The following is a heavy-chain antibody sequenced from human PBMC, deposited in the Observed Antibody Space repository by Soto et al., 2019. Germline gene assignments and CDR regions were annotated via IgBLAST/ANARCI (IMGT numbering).Heavy chain of an antibody. J-gene: IGHJ4*02. CDR3: ANSDLNSSSPFDY. CDR1: GFTFSSYG. CDR2: ISYDGSNK. D-gene: IGHD6-6*01. V-gene: IGHV3-30*18. Sequence: LRLSCSASGFTFSSYGMHWVRQAPGKGLEWVAVISYDGSNKYYADSVKGRFTISRDNSKNTLYLQMNSLRAEDTAVYYCANSDLNSSSPFDYWGQGTLVTVSS.